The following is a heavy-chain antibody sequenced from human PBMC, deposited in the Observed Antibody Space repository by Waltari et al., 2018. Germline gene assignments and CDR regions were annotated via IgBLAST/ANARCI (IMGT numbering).Heavy chain of an antibody. Sequence: QVQLQESGPGLVKPSQTLSLTCTVSGGSISSGGYYWSWIRQHPGKGLEWIGYIYYSGSNYYNPSLKSRVTRSVDTSKNQFSLKLSSVTAADTAVYYCAGTTVTTYWFDPWGQGTLVTVSS. D-gene: IGHD4-4*01. CDR1: GGSISSGGYY. CDR3: AGTTVTTYWFDP. V-gene: IGHV4-31*03. CDR2: IYYSGSN. J-gene: IGHJ5*02.